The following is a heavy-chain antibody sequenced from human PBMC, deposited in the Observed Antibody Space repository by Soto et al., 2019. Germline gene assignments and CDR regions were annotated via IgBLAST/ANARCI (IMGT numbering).Heavy chain of an antibody. V-gene: IGHV4-31*03. CDR2: IYVTGAV. CDR1: GAALNSGNYY. Sequence: SETLSLTCSVSGAALNSGNYYWSWIRQVPGKGREGIGHIYVTGAVDYNPSLRDRITLSQDTSERQFSLNLRLVTAADTAVYYCARLRIATNNYKWFDPWGQGALVTVSS. D-gene: IGHD2-21*01. CDR3: ARLRIATNNYKWFDP. J-gene: IGHJ5*02.